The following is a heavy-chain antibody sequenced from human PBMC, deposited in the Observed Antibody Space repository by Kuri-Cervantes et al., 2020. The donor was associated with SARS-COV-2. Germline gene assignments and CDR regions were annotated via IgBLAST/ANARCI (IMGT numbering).Heavy chain of an antibody. CDR2: INPNSGGT. CDR1: GYTFTSYY. D-gene: IGHD2-15*01. V-gene: IGHV1-2*02. J-gene: IGHJ5*02. Sequence: ASVKVSCKASGYTFTSYYMHWVRQAPGQGLEWMGWINPNSGGTNYAQKFQGRVTMTRDTSISTAYMELSRLRSDDTAVYYCARDWGGYCSGGSCYSILNWFDPWGQGTLVTVSS. CDR3: ARDWGGYCSGGSCYSILNWFDP.